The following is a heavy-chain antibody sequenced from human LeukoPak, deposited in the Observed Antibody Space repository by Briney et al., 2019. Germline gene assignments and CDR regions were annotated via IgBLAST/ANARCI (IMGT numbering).Heavy chain of an antibody. CDR1: GFTFNSYG. CDR3: AELGITMIGGV. J-gene: IGHJ6*04. Sequence: PGGSLRLSCAASGFTFNSYGIHWVRQAPGKGLEWVAFIRYDGGSKYYVDSVKGRFTISRDNAKNSLYLQMNSLRAEDTAVYYCAELGITMIGGVWGKGTTVTISS. V-gene: IGHV3-30*02. D-gene: IGHD3-10*02. CDR2: IRYDGGSK.